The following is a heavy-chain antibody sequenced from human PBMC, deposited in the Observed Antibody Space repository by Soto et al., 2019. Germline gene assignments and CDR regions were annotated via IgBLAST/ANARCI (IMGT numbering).Heavy chain of an antibody. V-gene: IGHV1-18*01. J-gene: IGHJ6*02. CDR2: ISAYNGNT. Sequence: QVQLVQSGAEVKKPGASVKVSCKASGYTFTSYGISWVRQAPGQGLEWMGWISAYNGNTNYAQKLQGRGTMTTDTYTSTAYMELRSLRSDDTAVYYCARVVPAAIGYYGMDVWGQGTTVTVSS. D-gene: IGHD2-2*02. CDR3: ARVVPAAIGYYGMDV. CDR1: GYTFTSYG.